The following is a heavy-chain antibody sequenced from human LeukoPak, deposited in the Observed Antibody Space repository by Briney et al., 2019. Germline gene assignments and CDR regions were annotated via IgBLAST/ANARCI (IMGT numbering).Heavy chain of an antibody. J-gene: IGHJ5*02. D-gene: IGHD6-13*01. CDR1: GGSISSYY. CDR2: IYTCGST. CDR3: AREVAAAGIGWFDP. V-gene: IGHV4-4*07. Sequence: SETLSLTCTVSGGSISSYYWSWIRQPAGKGLEWIGRIYTCGSTNYNPSLKSRVTMSVDTSKNQFSLKLSSVTAADTAVYYCAREVAAAGIGWFDPWGQGTLVTVSS.